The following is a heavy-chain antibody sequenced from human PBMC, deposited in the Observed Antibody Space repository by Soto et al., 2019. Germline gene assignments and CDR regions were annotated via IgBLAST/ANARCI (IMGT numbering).Heavy chain of an antibody. CDR3: AREGDDVLRFLEWLSDGGRYFDY. Sequence: SETLSLTCAVSGYSISSGYYWGWIRQPPGKGLEWIGTIYHSGSTYYNPSLKSRVTILVDTSRNQFSLKLSSVTAADTAVYYCAREGDDVLRFLEWLSDGGRYFDYWGQGTLVTVSS. J-gene: IGHJ4*02. D-gene: IGHD3-3*01. CDR1: GYSISSGYY. CDR2: IYHSGST. V-gene: IGHV4-38-2*02.